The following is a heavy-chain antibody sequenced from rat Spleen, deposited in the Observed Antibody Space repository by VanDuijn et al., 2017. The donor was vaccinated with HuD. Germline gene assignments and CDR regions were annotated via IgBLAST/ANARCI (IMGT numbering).Heavy chain of an antibody. V-gene: IGHV5-29*01. D-gene: IGHD4-3*01. Sequence: EVQLVESGGGLVQPGGSLKLSCVASGFTFSNYGMAWVRQAPTKGLEWVATISYGDRSGHSNTYYRNSVKGRFTFSRENAKSTPHLLMDSLRSEDTATYSGARQDTSGYSNWFTYWGQGTLVTVSS. CDR2: ISYGDRSGHSNT. CDR3: ARQDTSGYSNWFTY. J-gene: IGHJ3*01. CDR1: GFTFSNYG.